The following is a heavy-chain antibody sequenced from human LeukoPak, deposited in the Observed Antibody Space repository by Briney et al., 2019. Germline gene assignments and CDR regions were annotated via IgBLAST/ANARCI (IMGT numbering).Heavy chain of an antibody. Sequence: GGSLRLSCAVSGFTFDDYAMHWVRQAPGKGLEGVADISYGGSNKYYADSVKGRFTISRDNSKNTLYLQMNSLRAEDTAVYYCARDGLPWILKYYFDYWGQGTLVTVSS. CDR1: GFTFDDYA. CDR3: ARDGLPWILKYYFDY. D-gene: IGHD5-18*01. CDR2: ISYGGSNK. J-gene: IGHJ4*02. V-gene: IGHV3-30-3*01.